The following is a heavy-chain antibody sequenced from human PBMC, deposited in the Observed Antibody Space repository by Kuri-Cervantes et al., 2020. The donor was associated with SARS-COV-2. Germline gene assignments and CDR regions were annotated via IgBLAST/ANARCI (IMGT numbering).Heavy chain of an antibody. Sequence: GGSLRLSCAASGLTFSSYAMRWVRQAPGKGLEWVSAISGSGGSTYYADSVKGRFTISRDNSKNTLYLQMNSLRAEDTAVYYCAKVMGYGYGKLGFDYWGQGTLVTVSS. J-gene: IGHJ4*02. CDR3: AKVMGYGYGKLGFDY. D-gene: IGHD3-10*01. CDR1: GLTFSSYA. CDR2: ISGSGGST. V-gene: IGHV3-23*01.